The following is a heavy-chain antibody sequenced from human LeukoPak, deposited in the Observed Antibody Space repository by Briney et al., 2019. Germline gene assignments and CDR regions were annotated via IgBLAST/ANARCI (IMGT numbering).Heavy chain of an antibody. J-gene: IGHJ4*02. V-gene: IGHV3-23*01. CDR3: AKWGDYDVLTGYYVPDY. Sequence: GGSLRLSCAASGFTFSNYAMSWVRQAPGKGLEWVSAILGSGGSTYYADSVKGRFTVSRDNSKSALYLQMDSLRAEDTALYYCAKWGDYDVLTGYYVPDYWGQGTLVTVSS. D-gene: IGHD3-9*01. CDR2: ILGSGGST. CDR1: GFTFSNYA.